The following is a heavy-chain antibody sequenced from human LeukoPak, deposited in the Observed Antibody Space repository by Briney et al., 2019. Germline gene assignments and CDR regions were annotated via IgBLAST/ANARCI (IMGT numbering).Heavy chain of an antibody. CDR2: IIPIFGTA. J-gene: IGHJ4*02. CDR1: GGTFSSYA. Sequence: SVKVSCKASGGTFSSYAISWVRQAPGQGLEWMGGIIPIFGTANYAQKFQGRVTITADKSTSTAYMELSSLRSEGTAVYYCASVDGDYYFDYWGQGTLVTVSS. D-gene: IGHD2-21*02. V-gene: IGHV1-69*06. CDR3: ASVDGDYYFDY.